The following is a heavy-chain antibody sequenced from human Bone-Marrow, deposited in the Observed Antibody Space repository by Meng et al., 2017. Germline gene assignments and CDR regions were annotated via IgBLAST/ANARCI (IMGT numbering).Heavy chain of an antibody. V-gene: IGHV3-9*01. D-gene: IGHD3-16*02. CDR2: VSWNSGTL. CDR3: AKAPSLGLSFGWFDP. CDR1: GFIFDNYA. J-gene: IGHJ5*02. Sequence: SLKISCGGSGFIFDNYAMHWVRQVPGKGLEWVSGVSWNSGTLGYADSVKGRFTISRDNAKNSLYLQMNSLRAEDTALYYCAKAPSLGLSFGWFDPWGQGTLVTVSS.